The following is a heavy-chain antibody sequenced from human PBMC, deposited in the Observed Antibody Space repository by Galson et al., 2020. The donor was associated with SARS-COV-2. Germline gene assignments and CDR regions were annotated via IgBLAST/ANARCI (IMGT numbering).Heavy chain of an antibody. CDR3: ARVNDYGDWYTIYYYYGMDV. CDR2: INSDGSST. D-gene: IGHD4-17*01. Sequence: GGSLRLSCAASGFTFSSYWMHWVRQAPGKGLVWVSRINSDGSSTSYADSVKGRFTISRDNAKNTLYLQMNSLRAEDTAVYYCARVNDYGDWYTIYYYYGMDVWGQGTTVTGSS. CDR1: GFTFSSYW. J-gene: IGHJ6*02. V-gene: IGHV3-74*01.